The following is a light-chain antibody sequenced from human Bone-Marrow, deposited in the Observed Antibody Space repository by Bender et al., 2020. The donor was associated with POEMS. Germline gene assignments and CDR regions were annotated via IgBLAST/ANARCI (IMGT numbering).Light chain of an antibody. CDR1: SGDVGDFDY. CDR3: CSFTSPTTWV. Sequence: QSALTQPASVSGSPGQSITVSCTRTSGDVGDFDYVSWYQQNPGTAPKLLIYEVSYRPSGVSNRFSGSKSGNTASLTISGLQAEDEAYYYCCSFTSPTTWVFGAGTKLTVL. V-gene: IGLV2-14*01. J-gene: IGLJ3*02. CDR2: EVS.